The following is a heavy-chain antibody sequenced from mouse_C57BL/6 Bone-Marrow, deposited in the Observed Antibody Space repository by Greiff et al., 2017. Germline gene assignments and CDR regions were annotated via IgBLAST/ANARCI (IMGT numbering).Heavy chain of an antibody. Sequence: VQLQQSGAELVRPGASVTLSCKASGYTFTDYEMHWVKQTPVHGLEWIGAIDPETGGTAYNQKFKGKAILTADKSSSTAYMELRSLTSEDSAVYYCTARARFAYWGQGTLVTVSA. J-gene: IGHJ3*01. CDR3: TARARFAY. CDR1: GYTFTDYE. CDR2: IDPETGGT. D-gene: IGHD3-3*01. V-gene: IGHV1-15*01.